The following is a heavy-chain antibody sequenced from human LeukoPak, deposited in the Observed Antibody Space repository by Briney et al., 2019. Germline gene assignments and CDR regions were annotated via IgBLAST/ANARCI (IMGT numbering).Heavy chain of an antibody. CDR3: ARGNGIVGATTLDY. D-gene: IGHD1-26*01. V-gene: IGHV4-59*01. J-gene: IGHJ4*02. CDR1: GGSIRNYY. Sequence: SETLSLTCTVSGGSIRNYYWSWIRQPPGKGLEWIGYIYYRGSTHFNPSLRSRATISVDTSKNHFSLKMNSVTAADTAVYYCARGNGIVGATTLDYWGQGTLVTVSS. CDR2: IYYRGST.